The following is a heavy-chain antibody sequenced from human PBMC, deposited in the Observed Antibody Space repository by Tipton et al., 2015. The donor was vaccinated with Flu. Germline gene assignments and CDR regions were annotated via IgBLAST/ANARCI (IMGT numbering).Heavy chain of an antibody. CDR1: GFTFSSYA. V-gene: IGHV3-53*01. J-gene: IGHJ5*02. Sequence: SPRLSCAASGFTFSSYAMSWVRQAPGKGLEWVSVIYSGGSTYYADSVKGRFTISRDNSKNTLYLQMNSLRAEDTAVYYCARGFDPWGQGTLVTVSS. CDR2: IYSGGST. CDR3: ARGFDP.